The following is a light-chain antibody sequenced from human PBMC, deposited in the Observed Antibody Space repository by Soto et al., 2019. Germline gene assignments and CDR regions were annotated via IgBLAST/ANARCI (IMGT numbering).Light chain of an antibody. CDR2: GAS. Sequence: EIVMTQSPATLSVSPGERATLSCGASQSVSSNLAWYQQKPGQGPRLLIYGASSRATGIPARFSGSGSATGFTLTISSLQSEDFAVYFCQQYNRWPLTFGQGTKVEIK. CDR1: QSVSSN. CDR3: QQYNRWPLT. J-gene: IGKJ1*01. V-gene: IGKV3-15*01.